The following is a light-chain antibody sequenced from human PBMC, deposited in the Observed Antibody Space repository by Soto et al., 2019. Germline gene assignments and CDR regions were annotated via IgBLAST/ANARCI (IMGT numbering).Light chain of an antibody. CDR1: QSVSSN. V-gene: IGKV3-15*01. CDR2: GAS. CDR3: QQYNNWPQT. Sequence: EIVMTQSPATLSVSPVERATLSCRASQSVSSNLAWYQQKPGQAPRLLIYGASTRATGIPARFSGSGSGTEFTLTISSLQSEEFAVYYCQQYNNWPQTFGQGTKVDI. J-gene: IGKJ1*01.